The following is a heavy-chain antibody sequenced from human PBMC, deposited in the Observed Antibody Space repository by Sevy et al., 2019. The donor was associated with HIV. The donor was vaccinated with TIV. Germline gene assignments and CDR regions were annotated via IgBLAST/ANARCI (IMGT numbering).Heavy chain of an antibody. CDR2: INPNSGGT. V-gene: IGHV1-2*02. CDR3: ARDPPTSTHYGMDV. CDR1: GYTFTGYY. J-gene: IGHJ6*02. Sequence: ASVKVSCKASGYTFTGYYMHWVRQAPGQGLEWMGWINPNSGGTNYEQKFQGRVTMTRDTSISTAYMELGRLRSDDTAGYYCARDPPTSTHYGMDVWGQGTTVTVSS.